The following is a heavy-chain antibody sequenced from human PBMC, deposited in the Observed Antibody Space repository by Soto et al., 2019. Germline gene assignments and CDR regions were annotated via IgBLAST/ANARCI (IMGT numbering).Heavy chain of an antibody. J-gene: IGHJ4*02. CDR3: AKGGNYYDSSGYYEATTYYFGY. V-gene: IGHV3-30*18. Sequence: PGGSLRLSCAASGFTFSSYGMHWVRQAPGKGLEWVAVISYDGSNKYYADSVKGRFTISRDNSKNTLYLQMNSLRAEDTAVYYCAKGGNYYDSSGYYEATTYYFGYWRQGTLVTVSS. D-gene: IGHD3-22*01. CDR2: ISYDGSNK. CDR1: GFTFSSYG.